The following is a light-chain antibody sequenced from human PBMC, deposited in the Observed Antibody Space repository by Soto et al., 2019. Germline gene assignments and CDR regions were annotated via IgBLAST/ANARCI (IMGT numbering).Light chain of an antibody. CDR3: QQYNNWLT. CDR1: QSVTSN. J-gene: IGKJ4*01. Sequence: EIVMTQSPVTLSVSPGERATLSCRASQSVTSNLAWYQQKPGQAPRLLIYGASTSATGIPARLSGSGSGTEFTLTISSLQSEDFAVYYCQQYNNWLTFGGGTKVEIK. V-gene: IGKV3-15*01. CDR2: GAS.